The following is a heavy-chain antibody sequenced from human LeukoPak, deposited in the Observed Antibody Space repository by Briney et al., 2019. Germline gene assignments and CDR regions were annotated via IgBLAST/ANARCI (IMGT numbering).Heavy chain of an antibody. CDR3: AKNGCPHGMDV. D-gene: IGHD2-8*01. V-gene: IGHV3-7*02. J-gene: IGHJ6*02. Sequence: GGSLTLSCAPSGFTFSSIWMRWVPQARGEGGVWVANIKHDGSETNYVDFVKGRFIISRDNDKNSLHLQMNSRRVEGTAVYYCAKNGCPHGMDVWGRGTAVTVSS. CDR2: IKHDGSET. CDR1: GFTFSSIW.